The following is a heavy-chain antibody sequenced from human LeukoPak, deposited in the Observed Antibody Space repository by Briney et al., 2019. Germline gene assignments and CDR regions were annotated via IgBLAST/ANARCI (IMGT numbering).Heavy chain of an antibody. J-gene: IGHJ6*02. D-gene: IGHD2-2*01. CDR3: ARECRSSTSCYYYYGMDV. Sequence: ASVKVSCKASGYTFTSYGISWVRQAPGQGLEWMGWISAYNGNTNYAQKLQGRVTMTTDTSTSTAYMELRSLRSDDTAVYYCARECRSSTSCYYYYGMDVWGQGTTVTVSS. CDR1: GYTFTSYG. CDR2: ISAYNGNT. V-gene: IGHV1-18*01.